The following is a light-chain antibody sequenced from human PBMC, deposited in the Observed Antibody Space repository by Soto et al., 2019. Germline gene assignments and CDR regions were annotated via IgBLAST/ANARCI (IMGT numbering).Light chain of an antibody. CDR1: QSILYSSNNKNY. CDR3: QQYYSPWT. CDR2: WAS. Sequence: DIVMTQSPDSLAVSLGERATINCKSSQSILYSSNNKNYLAWYQQKPGQPPKLLIYWASTRESGVPDRFSGSGSGTDFTLTISSLQAEDVALYYCQQYYSPWTFGQGTKVEIK. J-gene: IGKJ1*01. V-gene: IGKV4-1*01.